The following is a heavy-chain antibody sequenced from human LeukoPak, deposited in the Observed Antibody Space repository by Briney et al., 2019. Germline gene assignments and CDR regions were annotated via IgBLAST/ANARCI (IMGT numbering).Heavy chain of an antibody. J-gene: IGHJ3*02. Sequence: GGSLRLSCAASGFTFSDYILDWVRQAPGKGLEWVGRIRRKGNSYTTEYAASVKGRFTISRDDSKNSLYLHMTSLKTEDMAVYYCSRDEGDVIYTAFDIWGQGTMVTVSS. V-gene: IGHV3-72*01. CDR1: GFTFSDYI. CDR3: SRDEGDVIYTAFDI. CDR2: IRRKGNSYTT. D-gene: IGHD3-10*01.